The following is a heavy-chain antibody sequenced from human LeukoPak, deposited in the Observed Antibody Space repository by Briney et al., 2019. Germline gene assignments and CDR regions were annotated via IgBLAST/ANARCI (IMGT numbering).Heavy chain of an antibody. J-gene: IGHJ4*02. CDR3: ARVLLCSSTSCYSGFDY. CDR1: GYTFTGYY. CDR2: INPNSGGT. Sequence: ASVKVSCKASGYTFTGYYMHWVRQAPGQGLEWMGWINPNSGGTNYAQKFQGRVTMTRDTSISTAYMELSRLRSDDTAVYYCARVLLCSSTSCYSGFDYWGQETLVTVSS. V-gene: IGHV1-2*02. D-gene: IGHD2-2*01.